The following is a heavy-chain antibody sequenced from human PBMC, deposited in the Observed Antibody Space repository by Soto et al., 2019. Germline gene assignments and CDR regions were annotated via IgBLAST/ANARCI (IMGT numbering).Heavy chain of an antibody. V-gene: IGHV1-69*06. CDR1: GGTFSSYV. J-gene: IGHJ5*02. CDR3: ARVARIAAAGPDLNWFDP. D-gene: IGHD6-13*01. Sequence: PSVKVSCKASGGTFSSYVISWVRQAPGQGLEWMGGIIPIFGTANYAQKFQGRVTITADKSTSTAYMELSSLISEDTAVYYCARVARIAAAGPDLNWFDPWGKGTLVTVSS. CDR2: IIPIFGTA.